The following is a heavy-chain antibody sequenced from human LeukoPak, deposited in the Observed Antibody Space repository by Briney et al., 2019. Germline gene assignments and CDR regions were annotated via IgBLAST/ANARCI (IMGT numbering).Heavy chain of an antibody. V-gene: IGHV4-38-2*02. D-gene: IGHD4-23*01. CDR2: IYHSGST. CDR3: ARWSTVVTPEDY. Sequence: SETLSLTCTVSGYSISSGYYWGWIRQPPGKGLEWIGSIYHSGSTYYNPSLKSRVTISVDTSKNQFSLKLSSVTAADTAGYYCARWSTVVTPEDYWGQGTLVTVSS. J-gene: IGHJ4*02. CDR1: GYSISSGYY.